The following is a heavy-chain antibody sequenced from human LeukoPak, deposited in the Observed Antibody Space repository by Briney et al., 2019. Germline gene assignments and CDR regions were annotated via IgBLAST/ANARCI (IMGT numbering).Heavy chain of an antibody. V-gene: IGHV3-30*02. D-gene: IGHD3-3*01. Sequence: GGSLRLSCAASGFTFSSYGMHWVRQAPGKGLEWVAFIRYDGSNKYYADSVKGRFTISRDNSKNTLYLQMNSLRAEDTAVYYCAKLVPSDDFWSGYLGWFDPWGQGTLVTVSS. CDR2: IRYDGSNK. CDR3: AKLVPSDDFWSGYLGWFDP. CDR1: GFTFSSYG. J-gene: IGHJ5*02.